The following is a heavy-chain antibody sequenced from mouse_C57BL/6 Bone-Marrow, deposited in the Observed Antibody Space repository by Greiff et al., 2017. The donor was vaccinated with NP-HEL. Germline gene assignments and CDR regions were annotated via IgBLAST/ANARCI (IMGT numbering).Heavy chain of an antibody. D-gene: IGHD2-4*01. Sequence: EVQLQESEGGLVQPGSSMKLSCTASGFTFSDYYMAWVRQVPEKGLEWVANINYDGSSTYYLDSLKSRSIISGDNAKNILYLQMSSLKSEDTATYYCAREGGLRRRTYAMDYWGQGTSVTVSS. CDR2: INYDGSST. CDR1: GFTFSDYY. J-gene: IGHJ4*01. V-gene: IGHV5-16*01. CDR3: AREGGLRRRTYAMDY.